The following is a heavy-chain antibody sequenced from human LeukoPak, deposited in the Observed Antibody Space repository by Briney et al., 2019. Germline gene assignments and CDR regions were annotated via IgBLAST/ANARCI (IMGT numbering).Heavy chain of an antibody. V-gene: IGHV1-2*06. CDR3: ARADSPQWLERGYWFDT. CDR2: INPNSGGT. D-gene: IGHD6-19*01. Sequence: ASVKVSCKASGYTFTGYYMDWVRQAPGQGLEWMGRINPNSGGTNYAQKVQGRVTMTRDTAIRTAYMEVSRLRSDDTAVYYCARADSPQWLERGYWFDTWGQGTLVTVS. J-gene: IGHJ5*02. CDR1: GYTFTGYY.